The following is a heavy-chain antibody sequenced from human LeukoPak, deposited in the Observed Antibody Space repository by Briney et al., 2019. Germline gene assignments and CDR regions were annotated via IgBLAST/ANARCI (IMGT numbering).Heavy chain of an antibody. CDR2: IYYSGST. Sequence: SQTLSLTCTVSGGSISSGGYYWSWICQHPGKGLEWIGYIYYSGSTYYNPSLKSRVTISVDTSKNQFSLKLSSVTAADTAVYYCARGSGYGEGYGMDVWGQETTVTVSS. CDR1: GGSISSGGYY. V-gene: IGHV4-31*03. J-gene: IGHJ6*02. D-gene: IGHD3-22*01. CDR3: ARGSGYGEGYGMDV.